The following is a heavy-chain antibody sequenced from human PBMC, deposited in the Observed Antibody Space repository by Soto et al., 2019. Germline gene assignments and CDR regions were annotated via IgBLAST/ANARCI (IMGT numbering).Heavy chain of an antibody. V-gene: IGHV3-23*01. D-gene: IGHD3-22*01. CDR1: GFRFSIYA. CDR3: AKTITTYSGDSRGRGALVDY. J-gene: IGHJ4*02. CDR2: IGGGNDDT. Sequence: GGSLRLSCAASGFRFSIYAMSWVRQAPGKGLEWVSGIGGGNDDTYYADSVKGRFIISRDNSKNTLSLQMNSLRVEDTAVYYCAKTITTYSGDSRGRGALVDYWGQGTLVTVSS.